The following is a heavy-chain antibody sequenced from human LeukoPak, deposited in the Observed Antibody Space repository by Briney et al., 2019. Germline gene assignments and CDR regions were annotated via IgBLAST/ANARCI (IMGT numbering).Heavy chain of an antibody. J-gene: IGHJ4*02. D-gene: IGHD3-3*01. V-gene: IGHV3-23*01. CDR2: ISGSGGST. Sequence: GGSLRLSCAASGFTFSSYAMSWVRQAPGKGREWVSAISGSGGSTYYADSVKGRFTISRDNSKNTLYLQMNSLRAEDTAVYYCASLVLEWLFSPSDYWGQGTLVTVSS. CDR3: ASLVLEWLFSPSDY. CDR1: GFTFSSYA.